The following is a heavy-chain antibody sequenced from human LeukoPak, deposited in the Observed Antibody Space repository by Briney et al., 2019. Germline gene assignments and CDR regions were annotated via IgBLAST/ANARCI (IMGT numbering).Heavy chain of an antibody. CDR3: ARYDGVSVPLDY. CDR2: LYNGGNT. V-gene: IGHV3-53*01. D-gene: IGHD4-17*01. CDR1: GFTVSSNY. J-gene: IGHJ4*02. Sequence: PGGSLRLSCAASGFTVSSNYMSWVRQAPGKGLEWVSVLYNGGNTYYADSVKGRFTVSRDNSKNTLYLQMNSLRAEDTAVYYCARYDGVSVPLDYWGKGPLVTFSS.